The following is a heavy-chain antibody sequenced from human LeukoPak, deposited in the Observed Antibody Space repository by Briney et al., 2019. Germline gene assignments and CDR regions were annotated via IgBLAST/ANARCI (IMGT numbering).Heavy chain of an antibody. CDR1: GFSLSTSGMC. Sequence: SGPTLVNPTQTLTLTCTFSGFSLSTSGMCVSWIRQPPGKALEWLALIDWDDDKYYCTSVKTRLTISKDTSPNQVVLTTTNMDHVDTATYYCARSGSVRDSSGYDFDYWGQGTLVTVSS. CDR3: ARSGSVRDSSGYDFDY. CDR2: IDWDDDK. J-gene: IGHJ4*02. D-gene: IGHD3-22*01. V-gene: IGHV2-70*01.